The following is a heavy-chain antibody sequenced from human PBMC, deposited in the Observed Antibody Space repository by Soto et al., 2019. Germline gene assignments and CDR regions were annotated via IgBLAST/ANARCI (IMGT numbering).Heavy chain of an antibody. D-gene: IGHD4-17*01. CDR3: ARLYYGDYAYFDY. CDR2: IYHSGST. V-gene: IGHV4-30-2*01. J-gene: IGHJ4*02. Sequence: QLQLQESGSGLVKPSQTLSLTCAVSGGSISSGGYSWSWIRQPPGKGLEWIGYIYHSGSTYYNPSPKSRVTISVDRSKNQFSLKLSSVTAADTAVYYCARLYYGDYAYFDYWGQGTLVTVSS. CDR1: GGSISSGGYS.